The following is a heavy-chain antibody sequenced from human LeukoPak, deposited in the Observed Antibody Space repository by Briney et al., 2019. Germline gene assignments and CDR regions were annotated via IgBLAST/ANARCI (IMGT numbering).Heavy chain of an antibody. CDR3: ARVGGSGWFDY. J-gene: IGHJ4*02. CDR2: IYYSGST. CDR1: GASFNSGLYY. Sequence: SETLSLTCTVSGASFNSGLYYWSWIRQSPGRRLEWIGRIYYSGSTDCNTSLKSRVTISVDTSKNQFSLKLNSVTAADTAVYFCARVGGSGWFDYWGQGTLVTASS. D-gene: IGHD6-19*01. V-gene: IGHV4-61*01.